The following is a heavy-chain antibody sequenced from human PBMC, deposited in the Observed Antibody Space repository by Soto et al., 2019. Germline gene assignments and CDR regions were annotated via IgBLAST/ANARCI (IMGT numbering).Heavy chain of an antibody. V-gene: IGHV4-4*02. CDR3: VHHGGVPYYHDF. CDR2: IFYSGST. D-gene: IGHD2-8*01. J-gene: IGHJ4*02. CDR1: SGSLSSSSW. Sequence: SETLSLTCAVSSGSLSSSSWWSWVRHPPWKTLEWLGEIFYSGSTKYNPSLNSRVTISADQSKNDFSLRLSSVTAADTAVYYCVHHGGVPYYHDFWGQGMLVTVSS.